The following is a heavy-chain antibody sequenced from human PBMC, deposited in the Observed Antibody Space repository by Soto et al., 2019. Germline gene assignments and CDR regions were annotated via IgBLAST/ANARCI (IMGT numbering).Heavy chain of an antibody. D-gene: IGHD3-22*01. CDR1: GFTFSSYG. V-gene: IGHV3-33*08. CDR2: IWCDGSNK. CDR3: ARIFSATDYYDSSGYYPVYYYYGMDV. J-gene: IGHJ6*02. Sequence: GGSLRLSCAALGFTFSSYGMHWVRQAPGKGLEWVAVIWCDGSNKYYADSVKGRFTISRDNSKNTLYLQMNSLRAEDTAVYYCARIFSATDYYDSSGYYPVYYYYGMDVWGQGTTVTVSS.